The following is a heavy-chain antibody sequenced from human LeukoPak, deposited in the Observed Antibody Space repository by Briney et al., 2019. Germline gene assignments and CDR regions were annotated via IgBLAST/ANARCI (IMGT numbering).Heavy chain of an antibody. D-gene: IGHD1-1*01. CDR1: VYTFTGYY. V-gene: IGHV1-2*02. Sequence: ASVKVSCKAYVYTFTGYYMHCVRQDPGQGLEWMGWINPNSGGTNYAQKFQGRVTMTRDTSISTAYMELSRLRSDDTAVYYCASVTPYKHDAFDIWGQGTMVTVSS. CDR2: INPNSGGT. CDR3: ASVTPYKHDAFDI. J-gene: IGHJ3*02.